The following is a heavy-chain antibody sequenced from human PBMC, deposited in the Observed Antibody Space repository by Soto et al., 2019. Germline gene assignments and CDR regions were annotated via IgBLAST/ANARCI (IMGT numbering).Heavy chain of an antibody. Sequence: TSETLSLTCTGIVDTGSSNNYYWLWNPQRQGKDLAWTGYIHYSGDSYDNPSVTSRITMSMDVSKNQFSLNLRSVTAEDTAIYYCAKDVNDSRGAQGFDYWGQGTLVTVSS. CDR2: IHYSGDS. CDR1: VDTGSSNNYY. CDR3: AKDVNDSRGAQGFDY. V-gene: IGHV4-31*02. J-gene: IGHJ4*02. D-gene: IGHD6-19*01.